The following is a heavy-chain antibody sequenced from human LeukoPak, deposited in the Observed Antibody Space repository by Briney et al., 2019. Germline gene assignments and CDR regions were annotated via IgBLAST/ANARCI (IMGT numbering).Heavy chain of an antibody. J-gene: IGHJ1*01. CDR2: INHSGST. V-gene: IGHV4-34*01. Sequence: SETLSLTCAVYGGSFSGYYWSWIRQPPGKGLEWIGEINHSGSTNYNPSLKSRVTISVDTSKNQFSLKPSSVTAADTAVYYCARDAYFQHWGQGTLVTVSS. CDR1: GGSFSGYY. CDR3: ARDAYFQH.